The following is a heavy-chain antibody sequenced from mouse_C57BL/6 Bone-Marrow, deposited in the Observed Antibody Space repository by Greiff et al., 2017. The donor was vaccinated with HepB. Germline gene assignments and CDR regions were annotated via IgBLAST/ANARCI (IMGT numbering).Heavy chain of an antibody. CDR3: ARSDYGSRGCYFDY. V-gene: IGHV1-72*01. Sequence: QVHVKQSGAELVKPGASVKLSCKASGYTFTSYWMHWVKQRPGRGLEWIGRIDPNSGGTKYNEKFKSKATLTVDKPSSTAYMQLSSLTSEDSAVYYCARSDYGSRGCYFDYWGQGTTLTVSS. CDR1: GYTFTSYW. J-gene: IGHJ2*01. D-gene: IGHD1-1*01. CDR2: IDPNSGGT.